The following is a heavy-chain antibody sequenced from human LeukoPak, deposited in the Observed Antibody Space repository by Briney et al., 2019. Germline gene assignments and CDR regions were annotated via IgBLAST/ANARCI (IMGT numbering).Heavy chain of an antibody. J-gene: IGHJ4*01. Sequence: GGSLRLSCAASGSTFSSYEMNWVRQAPGKGLEWVSYISSSGSTIYYADSVKGRFTISRDNAKNSLYLQMNSLRVEDTAVYYCAKIGYDSSGYYLYYTDYWGQGTLVTVSS. CDR1: GSTFSSYE. V-gene: IGHV3-48*03. CDR3: AKIGYDSSGYYLYYTDY. D-gene: IGHD3-22*01. CDR2: ISSSGSTI.